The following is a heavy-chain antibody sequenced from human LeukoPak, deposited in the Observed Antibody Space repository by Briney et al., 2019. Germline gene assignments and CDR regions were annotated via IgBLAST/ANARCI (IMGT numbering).Heavy chain of an antibody. J-gene: IGHJ4*02. CDR1: GGSISSYY. CDR3: ARVDFSSTSCYPLD. V-gene: IGHV4-59*01. D-gene: IGHD2-2*01. CDR2: IYYSGST. Sequence: SETLSLTCTVSGGSISSYYWSWIRQPPGKGLEWIGYIYYSGSTNYNPSLKSRLTVSVDTSKNQFSLKLSSVTAADTAVYYCARVDFSSTSCYPLDWGQGTLVTVSS.